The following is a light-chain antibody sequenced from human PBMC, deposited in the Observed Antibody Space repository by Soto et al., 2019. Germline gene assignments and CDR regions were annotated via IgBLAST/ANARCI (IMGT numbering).Light chain of an antibody. V-gene: IGKV3-20*01. CDR2: DAS. J-gene: IGKJ1*01. CDR3: QLCGVSPKT. Sequence: EIVLTQSPGTLSLSPGERATLSCRASQTLTNTYLAWYQQKPGQAPRLLIFDASTRATGIPDRFSGSGSGTDFTLTISRLEPEDFAVYCCQLCGVSPKTFGQGTNVEVK. CDR1: QTLTNTY.